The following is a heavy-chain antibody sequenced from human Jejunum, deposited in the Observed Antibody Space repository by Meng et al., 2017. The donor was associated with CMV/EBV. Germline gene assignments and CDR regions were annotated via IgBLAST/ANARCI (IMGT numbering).Heavy chain of an antibody. D-gene: IGHD1-1*01. CDR1: GISFSSSG. CDR2: IRHDGSNE. Sequence: QVQLVGVGGGVVQPGESLRLSCAASGISFSSSGMHWVRQAPGKGLEWVAFIRHDGSNEYYVESVRGRFTISRDNSKNTVYLEMNSLRSEDTAVYYCAKDKGVRTFDYWGQGTLVTVSS. J-gene: IGHJ4*02. CDR3: AKDKGVRTFDY. V-gene: IGHV3-30*02.